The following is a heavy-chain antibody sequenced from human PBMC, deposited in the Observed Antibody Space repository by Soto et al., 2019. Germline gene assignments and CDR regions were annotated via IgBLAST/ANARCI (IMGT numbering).Heavy chain of an antibody. CDR2: INHSGST. CDR3: ARAAPRYCSGGSCYPGRDY. CDR1: GGSFSCYY. Sequence: QVQLQQWGAGLLKPSETLSLTCAVYGGSFSCYYWSWIRQPPGKGLEWIGEINHSGSTNYNPSLKSRVTISVDTSKNQFPLKLSSVTAADTAVYYCARAAPRYCSGGSCYPGRDYWGQGTLVTVSS. D-gene: IGHD2-15*01. J-gene: IGHJ4*02. V-gene: IGHV4-34*01.